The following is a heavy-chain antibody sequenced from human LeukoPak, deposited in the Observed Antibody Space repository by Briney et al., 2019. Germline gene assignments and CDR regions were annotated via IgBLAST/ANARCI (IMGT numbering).Heavy chain of an antibody. CDR1: GFTFSSYS. CDR3: ARAEYYDILTRLDAFDI. J-gene: IGHJ3*02. V-gene: IGHV3-21*01. Sequence: GGSLRLSCAASGFTFSSYSMNWVRQAPGKGLEWVSSISSSSSYIYYADSVKGRFTISRDNAKNSLYLQMNSLRAEDTAVYYCARAEYYDILTRLDAFDIWGQGTMVTVSS. D-gene: IGHD3-9*01. CDR2: ISSSSSYI.